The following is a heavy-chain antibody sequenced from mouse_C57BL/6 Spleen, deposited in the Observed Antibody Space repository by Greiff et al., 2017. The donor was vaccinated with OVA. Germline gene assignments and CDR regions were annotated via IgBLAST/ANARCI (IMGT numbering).Heavy chain of an antibody. D-gene: IGHD4-1*01. CDR1: GYTFTSYW. V-gene: IGHV1-53*01. CDR3: ARGLGPSYAMDY. Sequence: QVQLQQPGAELVKPGASVKLSCKASGYTFTSYWMHWVKQRPGQGLEWIGNIYPSTGGTTYNEKFKSKATLTVDKSSSTAYMQLSSLTSEDSAVDDCARGLGPSYAMDYWGQGTSVTVSS. J-gene: IGHJ4*01. CDR2: IYPSTGGT.